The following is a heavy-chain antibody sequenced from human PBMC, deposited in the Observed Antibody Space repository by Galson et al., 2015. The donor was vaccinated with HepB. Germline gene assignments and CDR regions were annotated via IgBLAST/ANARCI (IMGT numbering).Heavy chain of an antibody. D-gene: IGHD1-20*01. V-gene: IGHV3-66*02. CDR1: GFTVSSNY. J-gene: IGHJ6*02. Sequence: SLRLSCAASGFTVSSNYMSWVRQAPGKGLEWVSVIYSGGSTYYADSVKGRFTISRDNSKNTLYLQMNSLRAEDTAVYYCARDPPNWNLVAGYYHYYGMDVWGQGTTVTVSS. CDR2: IYSGGST. CDR3: ARDPPNWNLVAGYYHYYGMDV.